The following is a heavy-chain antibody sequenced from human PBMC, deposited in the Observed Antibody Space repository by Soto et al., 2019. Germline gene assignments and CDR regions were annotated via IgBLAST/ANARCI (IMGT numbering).Heavy chain of an antibody. J-gene: IGHJ5*02. CDR3: ARDRNRQWLVREGNWFDP. CDR2: INPNSGGT. CDR1: GYTFTGYY. D-gene: IGHD6-19*01. V-gene: IGHV1-2*04. Sequence: ASVKVSCKASGYTFTGYYMHWVRQAPGQGLEWMGWINPNSGGTNYAQKFQGWVTMTRDTSISTAYMELSRLRSDDTAVYYCARDRNRQWLVREGNWFDPWGQGTLVTVSS.